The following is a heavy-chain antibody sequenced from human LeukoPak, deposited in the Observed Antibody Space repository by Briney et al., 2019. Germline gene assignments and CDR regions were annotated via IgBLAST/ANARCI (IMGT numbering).Heavy chain of an antibody. V-gene: IGHV3-21*01. D-gene: IGHD2-2*01. CDR1: GFSFSSYS. CDR2: ISSSSSYI. Sequence: GGSLRLSCADSGFSFSSYSMNWVRQAPGKGLEWVSSISSSSSYIYYADSVKGRFTISRDNAKNSLYLQMNSLRAEDTAVYYCARGPPAAPLDYWGQGTLVTVSS. J-gene: IGHJ4*02. CDR3: ARGPPAAPLDY.